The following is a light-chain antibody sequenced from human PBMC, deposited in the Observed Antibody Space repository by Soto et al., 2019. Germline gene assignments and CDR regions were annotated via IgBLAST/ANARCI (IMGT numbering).Light chain of an antibody. J-gene: IGKJ1*01. CDR3: QQYGS. CDR1: QSVSSSY. CDR2: GAS. Sequence: EIVLTQSPGTLSLSPGERGTLSCRASQSVSSSYLAWYQQKPGQDPRLVIYGASSRATGIPDRFSGSGSGTDFTLTISRLEPEDFAVYYCQQYGSFSQGTKVDIK. V-gene: IGKV3-20*01.